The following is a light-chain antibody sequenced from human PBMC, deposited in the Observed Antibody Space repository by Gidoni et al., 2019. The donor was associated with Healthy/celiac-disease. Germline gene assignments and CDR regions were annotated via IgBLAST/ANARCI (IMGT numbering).Light chain of an antibody. CDR1: QSISSY. CDR3: QQSYSTPPT. J-gene: IGKJ2*01. Sequence: TTQSPSSLSASVGDRVTITCRASQSISSYLNWYQQTPGKAPKLLIYAASSLQSGVPSRFSGSGSGTDFTLTISSLQPEDFATYYCQQSYSTPPTFGQGTKLEIK. V-gene: IGKV1-39*01. CDR2: AAS.